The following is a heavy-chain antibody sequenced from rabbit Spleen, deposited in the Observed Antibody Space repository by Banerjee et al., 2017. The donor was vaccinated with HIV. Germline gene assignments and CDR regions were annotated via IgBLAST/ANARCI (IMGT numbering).Heavy chain of an antibody. D-gene: IGHD1-1*01. V-gene: IGHV1S45*01. J-gene: IGHJ4*01. CDR2: IYTGNLKT. Sequence: QEQLVESGGGLVQPGASLTLTCKASGFDFSRGYDMCWVRQAPGKGLEWIGCIYTGNLKTYYASWAKGRFTISKTSSTTVTLQMTSLTVADTATYFCARDTGSGHYIDAYFDLWGQGTLVTVS. CDR1: GFDFSRGYD. CDR3: ARDTGSGHYIDAYFDL.